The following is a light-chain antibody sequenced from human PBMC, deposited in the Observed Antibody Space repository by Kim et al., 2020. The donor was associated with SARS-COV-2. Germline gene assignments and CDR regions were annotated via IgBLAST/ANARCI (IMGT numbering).Light chain of an antibody. CDR1: RSISYN. J-gene: IGKJ2*01. CDR2: GAS. V-gene: IGKV3-15*01. CDR3: QQYSSWPPYT. Sequence: VSPGERAALSCRASRSISYNLAWYQQKPGQPPRLLIYGASTRATAIPARFSGSGSGTEFTLTISSLQSEDFATYYCQQYSSWPPYTFGQGTKLEI.